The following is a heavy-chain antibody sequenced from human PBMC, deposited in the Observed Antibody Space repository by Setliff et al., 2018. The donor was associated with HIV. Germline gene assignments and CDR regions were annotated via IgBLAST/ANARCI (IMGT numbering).Heavy chain of an antibody. CDR1: GSTFSNYW. Sequence: GGSLRLSCAASGSTFSNYWMSWVRQAPGKGPEWVANIKQDGSEKYYVESVKGRFTISRDNAKNSLYLQMNSLRAEDTALYFCARDGNVGWNDLDYWGQGTLVTVSS. CDR2: IKQDGSEK. CDR3: ARDGNVGWNDLDY. J-gene: IGHJ4*02. V-gene: IGHV3-7*01. D-gene: IGHD1-1*01.